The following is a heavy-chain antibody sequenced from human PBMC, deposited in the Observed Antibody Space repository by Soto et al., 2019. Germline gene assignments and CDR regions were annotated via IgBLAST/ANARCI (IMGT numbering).Heavy chain of an antibody. CDR3: ARGHYDLWGKYYGMDV. V-gene: IGHV1-8*01. J-gene: IGHJ6*02. D-gene: IGHD3-3*01. CDR2: MNPNSGHT. Sequence: ASVKVSCKASGYTFTTYDIYWVRQGTGQGLEWMGWMNPNSGHTGYAQKFQGRVTMTRDTSISAAYMELSSLRSDDTAVYYCARGHYDLWGKYYGMDVWGQGTTVTVSS. CDR1: GYTFTTYD.